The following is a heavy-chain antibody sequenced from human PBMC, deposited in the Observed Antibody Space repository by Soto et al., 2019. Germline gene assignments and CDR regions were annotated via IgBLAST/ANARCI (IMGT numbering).Heavy chain of an antibody. D-gene: IGHD6-13*01. J-gene: IGHJ5*01. CDR3: ARASIHGSSWYFWFDP. CDR2: IIPMFGTT. Sequence: QVQLVQSGAEVRKPGSSVKVSCKASRGTFSRYAINWVRQAPGQGLEWMGGIIPMFGTTNYAQKFKGRVTITADESTSTVYMELNTLRSEDAAVYYCARASIHGSSWYFWFDPWGQGTLVTVSS. CDR1: RGTFSRYA. V-gene: IGHV1-69*01.